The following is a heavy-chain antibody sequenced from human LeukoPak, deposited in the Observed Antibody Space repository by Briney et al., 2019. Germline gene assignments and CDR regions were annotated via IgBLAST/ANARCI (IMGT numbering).Heavy chain of an antibody. CDR3: ARGRPAAAASDY. D-gene: IGHD6-13*01. CDR1: GFTVSSNY. CDR2: IFSGGGT. V-gene: IGHV3-66*01. Sequence: GGSLRLSCAASGFTVSSNYMSWVRQAPGKGPECVSVIFSGGGTYYADSVKGRFTISRDSSKNTRYLQMNSLRAEDTAVYYCARGRPAAAASDYWGQGTLVTVSS. J-gene: IGHJ4*02.